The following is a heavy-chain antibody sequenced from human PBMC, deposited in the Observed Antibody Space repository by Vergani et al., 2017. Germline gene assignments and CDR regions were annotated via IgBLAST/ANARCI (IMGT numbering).Heavy chain of an antibody. J-gene: IGHJ4*02. CDR2: INPNSGGT. Sequence: QVQLVQSGAEVKKPGASVTVSCKASGYTFTGYYMHWMRQAPGQGLEWMGWINPNSGGTEYAQKFQGRVTMTTETSISTAYMELSRLRSEDTAVYYCAADCGGDCYSYYWGQGTLVTVSS. D-gene: IGHD2-21*02. CDR1: GYTFTGYY. V-gene: IGHV1-2*02. CDR3: AADCGGDCYSYY.